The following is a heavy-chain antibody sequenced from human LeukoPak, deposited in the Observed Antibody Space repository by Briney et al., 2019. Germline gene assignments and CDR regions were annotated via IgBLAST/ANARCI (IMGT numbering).Heavy chain of an antibody. J-gene: IGHJ4*02. CDR3: ATLDYYDANHFDY. Sequence: GGSLRLSCAASGFTFSSYSMNWVRQAPGKGLEWVSSISSSSSYIYYADSVKGRFTISRDNAKNSLYLQMNSLRAEDTAVYYCATLDYYDANHFDYWGQGTLVSVSS. CDR2: ISSSSSYI. D-gene: IGHD3-22*01. V-gene: IGHV3-21*01. CDR1: GFTFSSYS.